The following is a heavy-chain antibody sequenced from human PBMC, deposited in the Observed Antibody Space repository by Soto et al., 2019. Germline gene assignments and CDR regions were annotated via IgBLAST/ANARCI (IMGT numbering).Heavy chain of an antibody. CDR1: GYSVSSSDYY. D-gene: IGHD2-8*01. CDR2: MLYSGLT. V-gene: IGHV4-39*01. CDR3: APLSVSLSVPYGMHV. Sequence: SETLSLTCSVYGYSVSSSDYYWAWIRQPPGKGLEWIGSMLYSGLTYYNPSLKSRVTLSVDTSKNQFSVRLNSVTASDTAVYYRAPLSVSLSVPYGMHVWGQGTTVTVSS. J-gene: IGHJ6*02.